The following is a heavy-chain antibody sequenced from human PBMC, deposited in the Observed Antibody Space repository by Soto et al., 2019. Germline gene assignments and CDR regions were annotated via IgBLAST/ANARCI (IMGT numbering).Heavy chain of an antibody. V-gene: IGHV3-23*01. Sequence: GGSLRLSCAASGFTFSSYAMSWVRQAPGKGLEWVSAISGSGGSTYYADSVKGRFTISRDNSKNTLYLQMNSLRAEDTAVYYCAKDQSSGRTTSYFDYWGQGTLVTVSS. D-gene: IGHD6-19*01. CDR2: ISGSGGST. J-gene: IGHJ4*02. CDR3: AKDQSSGRTTSYFDY. CDR1: GFTFSSYA.